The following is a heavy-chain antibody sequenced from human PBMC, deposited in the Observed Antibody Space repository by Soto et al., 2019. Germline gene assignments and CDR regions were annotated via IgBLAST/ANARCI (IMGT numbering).Heavy chain of an antibody. V-gene: IGHV1-18*01. J-gene: IGHJ4*02. Sequence: GASVKVSCKASGYTFTSYGISWVRQAPGQGLEWMGWISAYNGNTNYAQKLQGRVTMTTDTSTSTAYMEMRSLRADDTAVYYCARAVSGYYRPYFDYWGQGTLVTVSS. D-gene: IGHD3-3*01. CDR3: ARAVSGYYRPYFDY. CDR1: GYTFTSYG. CDR2: ISAYNGNT.